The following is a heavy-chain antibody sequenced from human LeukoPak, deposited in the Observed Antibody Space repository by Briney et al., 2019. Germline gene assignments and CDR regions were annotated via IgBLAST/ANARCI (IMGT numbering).Heavy chain of an antibody. V-gene: IGHV1-69*05. Sequence: ASVKVSCKASGGTFSSYAISWVRQAPGQGLEWMGGIIPIFGTANYAQKFQGRVTITTDESTSTAYMELSSLRSEDTAVYYCARDVMRDGYNQGGPFDYWGQGTLVTVSS. CDR3: ARDVMRDGYNQGGPFDY. D-gene: IGHD5-24*01. CDR1: GGTFSSYA. J-gene: IGHJ4*02. CDR2: IIPIFGTA.